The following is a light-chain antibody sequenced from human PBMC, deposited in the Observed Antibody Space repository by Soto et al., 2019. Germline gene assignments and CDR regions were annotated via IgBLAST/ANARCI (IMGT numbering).Light chain of an antibody. Sequence: EIVLTQSPGTLSLSPGERATLSCRASQSGDLAWYQQRPGQVPRLLIYGASSRATGVPDRFSGSGSGTEFTLTISRLEPEDFAVYYCQQRETFGQGTKVE. V-gene: IGKV3-20*01. CDR3: QQRET. J-gene: IGKJ1*01. CDR2: GAS. CDR1: QSGD.